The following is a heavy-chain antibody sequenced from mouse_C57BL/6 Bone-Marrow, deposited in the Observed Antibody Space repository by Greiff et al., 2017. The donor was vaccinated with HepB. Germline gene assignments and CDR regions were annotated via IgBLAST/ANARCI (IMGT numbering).Heavy chain of an antibody. CDR2: ISSGGSYT. CDR3: ASSYYSNYVFAY. CDR1: GFTFSSYG. V-gene: IGHV5-6*01. D-gene: IGHD2-5*01. Sequence: DVQLVESGGDLVKPGGSLKLSCAASGFTFSSYGMSWVRQTPDKRLEWVATISSGGSYTYYPDSVKGRVTISRDTAKNTLYLQMSSLKSEDTAMYYCASSYYSNYVFAYWGQGTLVTVSA. J-gene: IGHJ3*01.